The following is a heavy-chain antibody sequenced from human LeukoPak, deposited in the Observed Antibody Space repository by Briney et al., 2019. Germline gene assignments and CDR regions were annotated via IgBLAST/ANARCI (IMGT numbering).Heavy chain of an antibody. CDR2: INPNSGGT. CDR1: GYTFTGYC. CDR3: ARARLVKIAAGGEGY. J-gene: IGHJ4*02. D-gene: IGHD6-25*01. V-gene: IGHV1-2*02. Sequence: ASVKVSCKASGYTFTGYCMHWVRQAPGQGLEWMGWINPNSGGTNYAQKFQGRVTMTRDMSTSTVYMELSSLRSEDTAVYYCARARLVKIAAGGEGYWGQGTLVTVSS.